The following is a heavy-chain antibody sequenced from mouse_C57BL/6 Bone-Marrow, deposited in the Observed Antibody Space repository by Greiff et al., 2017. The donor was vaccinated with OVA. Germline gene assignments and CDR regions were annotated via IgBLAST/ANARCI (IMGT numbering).Heavy chain of an antibody. Sequence: EVQLQQSGAELVRPGASVKLSCTASGFNINDDYMHWVKQRPEQGLEWIGWIDPENGDTEYASKFQGKATITADTSSNTAYLQLSSLTSEDTAVYYWTTVAYRLTLDYWGQGTTLPVSA. V-gene: IGHV14-4*01. CDR3: TTVAYRLTLDY. CDR1: GFNINDDY. CDR2: IDPENGDT. D-gene: IGHD1-3*01. J-gene: IGHJ2*01.